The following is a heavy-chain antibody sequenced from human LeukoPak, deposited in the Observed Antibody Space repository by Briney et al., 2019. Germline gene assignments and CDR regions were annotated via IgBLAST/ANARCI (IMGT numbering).Heavy chain of an antibody. CDR2: IYPGDSET. D-gene: IGHD3-22*01. CDR3: ARIRYYDSSGPFDY. Sequence: GESLKISCKGSGYSFSSYWIGWVRQMPGKVLEWMGIIYPGDSETRNSPSFEGQVTISVDKSISTAYVQWSSLKASDTAMYYCARIRYYDSSGPFDYWGQGTLVTVSS. J-gene: IGHJ4*02. CDR1: GYSFSSYW. V-gene: IGHV5-51*01.